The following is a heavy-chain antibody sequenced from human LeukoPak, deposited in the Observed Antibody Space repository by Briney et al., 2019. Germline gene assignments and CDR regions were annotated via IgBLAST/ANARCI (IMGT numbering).Heavy chain of an antibody. Sequence: PSETLSLTCTVSGGSISSYYWSWIRQPPGKGLEWIGYIYYSGSTNYNPSLKSRVTTSVDTSKNQFSLKLSSVTAADTAVYYCARSTVVTPNWFDPWGQGPLVTVSS. CDR3: ARSTVVTPNWFDP. CDR1: GGSISSYY. V-gene: IGHV4-59*08. D-gene: IGHD4-23*01. J-gene: IGHJ5*02. CDR2: IYYSGST.